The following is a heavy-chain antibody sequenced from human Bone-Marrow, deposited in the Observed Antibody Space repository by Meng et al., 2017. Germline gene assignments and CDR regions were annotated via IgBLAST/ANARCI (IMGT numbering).Heavy chain of an antibody. V-gene: IGHV3-30*04. Sequence: GESLKISCAASGFTFSSYAMHWVRQAPGKGLEWVAVITYDGSNKYYADSMKGRFTIARDNSKNTLYLQMNSLRAEDTAVDYCARGQGTDYYDSSGYSNAFDIWGQGTVVTVSS. CDR1: GFTFSSYA. CDR3: ARGQGTDYYDSSGYSNAFDI. CDR2: ITYDGSNK. J-gene: IGHJ3*02. D-gene: IGHD3-22*01.